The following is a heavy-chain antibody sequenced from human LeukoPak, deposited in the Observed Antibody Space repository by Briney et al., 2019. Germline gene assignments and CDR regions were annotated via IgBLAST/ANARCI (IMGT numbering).Heavy chain of an antibody. D-gene: IGHD6-13*01. V-gene: IGHV3-23*01. CDR2: ISDNGGST. CDR3: AKPPPDSSSWLFDY. Sequence: GGSLRLSCAASGFTFSSYAMSWVRQAPGKGLEWVSTISDNGGSTYYADSVKGRFTISRDNPKNTLYLQMNSLRAEDTAVYYCAKPPPDSSSWLFDYWGQGALVTVSS. J-gene: IGHJ4*02. CDR1: GFTFSSYA.